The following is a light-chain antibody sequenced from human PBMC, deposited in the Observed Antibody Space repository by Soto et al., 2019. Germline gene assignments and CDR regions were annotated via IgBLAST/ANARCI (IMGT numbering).Light chain of an antibody. Sequence: DTVMTQSPGTLSVSPGERATLSCRASQSVSSNLAWYQQKPGQAPRLLIYDASTRATGIPARFSGSGSGTDFTLSISSLQSEDFAVYFCQQYNTWPPYTFGQGTKLEI. V-gene: IGKV3-15*01. CDR3: QQYNTWPPYT. CDR1: QSVSSN. J-gene: IGKJ2*01. CDR2: DAS.